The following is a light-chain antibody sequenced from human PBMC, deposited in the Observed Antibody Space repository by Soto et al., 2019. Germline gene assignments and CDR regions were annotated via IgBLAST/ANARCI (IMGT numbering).Light chain of an antibody. CDR2: RTS. V-gene: IGKV3-20*01. CDR3: QQNGTSPRT. Sequence: PPRAQSFSTRQGATLSCRASQSVSTNYVACYQQKPGQAPRLLICRTSTGATGIPDRCSGGGSGTFFTLTISMLAPDDFAVYCWQQNGTSPRTFGQGTKVDIK. CDR1: QSVSTNY. J-gene: IGKJ1*01.